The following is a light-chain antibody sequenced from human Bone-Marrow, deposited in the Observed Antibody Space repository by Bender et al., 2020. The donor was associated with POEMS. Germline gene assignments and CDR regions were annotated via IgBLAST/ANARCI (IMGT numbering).Light chain of an antibody. CDR2: SGH. V-gene: IGLV1-44*01. J-gene: IGLJ3*02. CDR1: SSNIGAHA. CDR3: AVWDDSLNGWV. Sequence: QSVLTQPPSASGTPGQRVTISCSGGSSNIGAHAVNWYQHLPGTAPKLLIYSGHRRPSEVPGRFSGSRSGTSASLAISVLQSEDEADYYCAVWDDSLNGWVFGGGTKLTVL.